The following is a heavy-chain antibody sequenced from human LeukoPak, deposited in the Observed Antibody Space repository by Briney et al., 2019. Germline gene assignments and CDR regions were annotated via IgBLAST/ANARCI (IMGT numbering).Heavy chain of an antibody. J-gene: IGHJ4*02. D-gene: IGHD4-23*01. Sequence: SETLSLTCTVSGGSISSYYWSWIRQPPGKGLEWIGYIYYSGSTNYNPSLKSRVTISVDTSKNQFSLKLSSVTAVDTAVYYCARWAYGGNSDGIDYWGQGTLVTVSS. CDR3: ARWAYGGNSDGIDY. CDR1: GGSISSYY. V-gene: IGHV4-59*01. CDR2: IYYSGST.